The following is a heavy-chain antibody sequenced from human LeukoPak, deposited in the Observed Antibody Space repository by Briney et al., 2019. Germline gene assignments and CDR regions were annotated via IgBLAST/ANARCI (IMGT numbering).Heavy chain of an antibody. J-gene: IGHJ3*02. D-gene: IGHD3-22*01. CDR2: ISYDGTNK. CDR1: GFTFSSYW. Sequence: PGGSLRLSCAASGFTFSSYWMHWVRQAPGKGLDWVAVISYDGTNKYYADSVKGRFTISRDNSKNTLYLQMNSLRAEDTAVYYCAKGGYYASSGSYAFDIWGQGTMVTVSS. V-gene: IGHV3-30*18. CDR3: AKGGYYASSGSYAFDI.